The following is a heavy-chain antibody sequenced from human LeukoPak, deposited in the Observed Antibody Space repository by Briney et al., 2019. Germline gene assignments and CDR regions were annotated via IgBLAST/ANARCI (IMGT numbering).Heavy chain of an antibody. Sequence: PSETLSLTCTVSGGSISSGSYYWSWIRQPAGKGLEWIGRIYTSGSTNYNPSLKSRVTISVDTSKNQFSLKLSSVTAADTAVYYCARHGGMVRGFSDAFDIWGQGTMVTVSS. CDR2: IYTSGST. D-gene: IGHD3-10*01. CDR1: GGSISSGSYY. J-gene: IGHJ3*02. V-gene: IGHV4-61*02. CDR3: ARHGGMVRGFSDAFDI.